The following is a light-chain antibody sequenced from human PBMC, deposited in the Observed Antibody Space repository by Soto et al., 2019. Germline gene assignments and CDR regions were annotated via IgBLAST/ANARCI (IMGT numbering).Light chain of an antibody. J-gene: IGKJ1*01. Sequence: IVLTQSPGTLSLSPGERATLSCRASQSFSSTYLAWYQQKPGQAPRLLIYGASTRATGIPDRFSGSGSGTDFTLTISRLDPEDFAVYYCQHYGSSRTFGQGTQVDIK. CDR1: QSFSSTY. CDR2: GAS. CDR3: QHYGSSRT. V-gene: IGKV3-20*01.